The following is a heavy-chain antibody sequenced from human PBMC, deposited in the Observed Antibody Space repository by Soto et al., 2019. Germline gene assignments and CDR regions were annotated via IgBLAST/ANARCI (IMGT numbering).Heavy chain of an antibody. V-gene: IGHV3-23*01. D-gene: IGHD2-2*01. Sequence: DVQLLASGGGLVQPGGSLRLSCAASGFTFSSCGMSWVRQAPGKGLEWVSAISGSGDTSYYADSVKGRFTISRDNSKSTLYLQMNSLGAEDTAVYYCAKEDVVPPAMAGWVVRIHDYWGQGTLVTVSS. J-gene: IGHJ4*02. CDR3: AKEDVVPPAMAGWVVRIHDY. CDR2: ISGSGDTS. CDR1: GFTFSSCG.